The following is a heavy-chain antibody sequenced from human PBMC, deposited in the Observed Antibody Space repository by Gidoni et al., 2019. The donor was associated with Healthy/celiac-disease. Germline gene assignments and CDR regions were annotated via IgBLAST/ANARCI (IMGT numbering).Heavy chain of an antibody. CDR2: IYHSGST. CDR3: ARNKMEEQGDCGRDV. D-gene: IGHD1-26*01. Sequence: GLVKPSGTLSLTCAVSGGSISSSNWWSWVRQPPGKGLECIGEIYHSGSTNYNPSLKSRVTISVDKSKNQCTLKLRSVTGADTAVDYCARNKMEEQGDCGRDVWGQGTTVTGSS. CDR1: GGSISSSNW. J-gene: IGHJ6*02. V-gene: IGHV4-4*02.